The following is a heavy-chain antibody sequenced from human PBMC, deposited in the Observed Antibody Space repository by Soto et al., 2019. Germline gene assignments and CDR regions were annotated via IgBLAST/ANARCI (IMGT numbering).Heavy chain of an antibody. J-gene: IGHJ5*02. CDR3: ARGAVPGWFDP. CDR1: GGSISSGGYY. Sequence: QVQLQESGPGLVKPSQTLSLTCTVSGGSISSGGYYWSWIRQHPGKGLEWIGYIYHSGSTYYNPSLKSRVTRSVDTAKKQFSLKLSSVTAADTAVYYCARGAVPGWFDPWGQGTLVTVSS. V-gene: IGHV4-31*03. CDR2: IYHSGST.